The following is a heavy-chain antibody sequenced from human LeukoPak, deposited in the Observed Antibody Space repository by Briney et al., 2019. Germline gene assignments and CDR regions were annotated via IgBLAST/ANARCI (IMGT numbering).Heavy chain of an antibody. Sequence: TGGSLGLSCAASGFTFSSYSMNWVRQAPGKGLEWVSYISSSSSTIYYADSVKGRFTISRDNAKNSLYLQMNSLRAEDTAVYYCARVGDFWSGDTDAFDIWGQGTMVTVSS. J-gene: IGHJ3*02. V-gene: IGHV3-48*01. CDR2: ISSSSSTI. D-gene: IGHD3-3*01. CDR3: ARVGDFWSGDTDAFDI. CDR1: GFTFSSYS.